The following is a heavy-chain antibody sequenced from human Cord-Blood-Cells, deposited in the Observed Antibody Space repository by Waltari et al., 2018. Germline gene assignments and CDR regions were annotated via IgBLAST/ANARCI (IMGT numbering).Heavy chain of an antibody. Sequence: QVQLVQSGAEVKKPGSSVKVSCKASGGTFSSYAISWVRQAPGQGLEWMGGIIPIFGTANYAQKFQGRVTITADKSTSTAYMELSSLRSEDTAVYYCARAARGIQLWLPNYYYYGMDVWGQGTTVTVSS. CDR1: GGTFSSYA. CDR3: ARAARGIQLWLPNYYYYGMDV. D-gene: IGHD5-18*01. CDR2: IIPIFGTA. V-gene: IGHV1-69*06. J-gene: IGHJ6*02.